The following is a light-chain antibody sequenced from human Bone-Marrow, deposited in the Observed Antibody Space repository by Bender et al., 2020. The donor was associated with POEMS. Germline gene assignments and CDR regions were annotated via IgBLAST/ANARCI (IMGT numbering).Light chain of an antibody. J-gene: IGLJ2*01. V-gene: IGLV2-8*01. CDR1: SDDIGNYDY. CDR3: SSYAGSNNPR. CDR2: DVT. Sequence: QSALTQPASVSGSPGQSVTISCTGTSDDIGNYDYVSWYQQYPGKAPKLLIFDVTKRPSGVPDRFSGSKSGRTASLTISGLQADDEADYYCSSYAGSNNPRFGGGTKLTVL.